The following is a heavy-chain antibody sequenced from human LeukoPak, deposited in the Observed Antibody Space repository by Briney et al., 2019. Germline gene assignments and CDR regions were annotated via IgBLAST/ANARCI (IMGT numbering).Heavy chain of an antibody. V-gene: IGHV3-33*01. J-gene: IGHJ4*02. CDR2: IWYDGSNK. Sequence: GGSLRLSCAASEFTFSNYGMHWVRQAPGKGLGWVAVIWYDGSNKYYSDSVKGRFTISRDNSKNTLYLQMNSLRAEDTAVYYCVSGSGSYFYFFDYWGQGTLVTVSS. CDR1: EFTFSNYG. D-gene: IGHD1-26*01. CDR3: VSGSGSYFYFFDY.